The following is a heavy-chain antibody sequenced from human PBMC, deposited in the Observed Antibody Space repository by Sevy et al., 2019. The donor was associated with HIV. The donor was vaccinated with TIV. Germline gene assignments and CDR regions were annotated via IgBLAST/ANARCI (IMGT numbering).Heavy chain of an antibody. CDR1: GYTFTSYG. J-gene: IGHJ6*02. Sequence: ASVKVSCKASGYTFTSYGISWVRQAPGQGLEWMGWISAYNGNTNYAQKLQGRVTMTTDTSTGTAYMELRSLRSDDTAVYYCARDIAVAGRNYYYGMDVWGQGTTVTVSS. CDR2: ISAYNGNT. D-gene: IGHD6-19*01. V-gene: IGHV1-18*01. CDR3: ARDIAVAGRNYYYGMDV.